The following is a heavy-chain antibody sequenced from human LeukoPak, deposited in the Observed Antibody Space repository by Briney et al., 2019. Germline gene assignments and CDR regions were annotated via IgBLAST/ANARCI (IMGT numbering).Heavy chain of an antibody. D-gene: IGHD2-2*01. CDR2: IKPNSGGT. CDR1: GYTFTGYY. Sequence: ASVKVSCKASGYTFTGYYMHWVRQAPGQGLEWMGWIKPNSGGTNYAQKFQGRVTMTRDTSISTAYMELRRLRSADTAVYFCARGMPAPQGLDAFDIWGQGTMVTVSS. J-gene: IGHJ3*02. CDR3: ARGMPAPQGLDAFDI. V-gene: IGHV1-2*02.